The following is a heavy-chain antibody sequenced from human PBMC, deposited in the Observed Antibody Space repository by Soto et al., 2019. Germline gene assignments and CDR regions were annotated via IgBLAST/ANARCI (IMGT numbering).Heavy chain of an antibody. CDR3: AREGPRDSSSTYYGMDV. V-gene: IGHV4-59*13. CDR1: GGSISSYY. CDR2: IYYSGST. D-gene: IGHD6-6*01. Sequence: QVQLQESGPGRVKPSETLSLTCTVSGGSISSYYWSWIRQPPGKGLEWIGYIYYSGSTNYNPSLKSRVTISVDTSKNQFSLKLSSVTAADTAVYYCAREGPRDSSSTYYGMDVWGQGTTVTVSS. J-gene: IGHJ6*02.